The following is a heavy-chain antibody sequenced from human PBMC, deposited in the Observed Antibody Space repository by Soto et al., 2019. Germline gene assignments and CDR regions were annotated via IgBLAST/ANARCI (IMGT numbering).Heavy chain of an antibody. Sequence: SETLSLTCAVSGGSISSYYWSWIRQPPGKGLEWIGYIYYSGSTNYNPSLKSRVTISVDTSKNQFSLKLSSVTAADTAVYYCARVWGYAFDYWGQGTLVTVSS. CDR3: ARVWGYAFDY. V-gene: IGHV4-59*01. D-gene: IGHD3-16*01. J-gene: IGHJ4*02. CDR1: GGSISSYY. CDR2: IYYSGST.